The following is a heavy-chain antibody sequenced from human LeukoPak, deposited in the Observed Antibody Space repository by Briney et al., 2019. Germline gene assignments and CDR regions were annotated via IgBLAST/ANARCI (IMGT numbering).Heavy chain of an antibody. CDR2: IKQDGSEK. CDR1: GFTLSSYW. V-gene: IGHV3-7*01. Sequence: GGSLRLSCAASGFTLSSYWMSWVRQAPGKGREGVANIKQDGSEKYYVDSVQGRFTISRDNAKNSLYLQMNSLRAEDTAVYYCARDPVAARPNYYYMDVWGNGTTVTVSS. D-gene: IGHD6-6*01. CDR3: ARDPVAARPNYYYMDV. J-gene: IGHJ6*03.